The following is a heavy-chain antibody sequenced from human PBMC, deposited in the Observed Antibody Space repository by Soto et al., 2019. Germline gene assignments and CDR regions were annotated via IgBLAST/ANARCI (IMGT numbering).Heavy chain of an antibody. V-gene: IGHV3-23*01. CDR2: ISGSGGRG. Sequence: EVQLLESGGDLVQPGGSLRLSCAASGFTFINYAMGWIRQPPGKGLEWVSAISGSGGRGYYADSVKGRFTISRDNSQNLMFLEMKSLRAEDTAVYFCAKWDPSAIFTVFGLDVWGQGTTVTVSS. D-gene: IGHD2-21*02. CDR3: AKWDPSAIFTVFGLDV. CDR1: GFTFINYA. J-gene: IGHJ6*02.